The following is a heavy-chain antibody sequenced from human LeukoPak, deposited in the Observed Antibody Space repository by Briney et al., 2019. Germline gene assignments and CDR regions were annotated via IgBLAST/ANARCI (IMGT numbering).Heavy chain of an antibody. Sequence: GGSLRLSCAASGFTFSDYYMSWVRQAPGKGLEWVSAISGSGGSTYYADPVKGRFTISRDNSKNTLYLQMNSLRAEDTAVYYCAKSRDYYGSGSFDYWGQGTLVTVSS. CDR2: ISGSGGST. CDR3: AKSRDYYGSGSFDY. J-gene: IGHJ4*02. D-gene: IGHD3-10*01. CDR1: GFTFSDYY. V-gene: IGHV3-23*01.